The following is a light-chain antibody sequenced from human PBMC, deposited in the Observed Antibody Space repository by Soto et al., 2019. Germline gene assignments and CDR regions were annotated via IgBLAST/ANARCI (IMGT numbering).Light chain of an antibody. CDR2: DAS. CDR3: QQYDSSWT. V-gene: IGKV1-5*01. J-gene: IGKJ1*01. CDR1: QSISGW. Sequence: DIQMTQYPSTLSAFVGDRVTITCRASQSISGWLAWYQQKPGKAPKLLIYDASSLESGVPSRLSGSGSGTDFTLTISSMKPDDFATYYCQQYDSSWTFGQGTKVDIK.